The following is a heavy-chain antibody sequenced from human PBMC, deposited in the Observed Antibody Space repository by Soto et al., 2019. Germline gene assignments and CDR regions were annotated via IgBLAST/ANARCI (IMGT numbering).Heavy chain of an antibody. CDR1: GFTFSSYA. CDR3: ARDRGSGWPHSSYYGMDV. J-gene: IGHJ6*02. Sequence: LRLSCAASGFTFSSYAMHWVRQAPGKGLEWVAVISYDGSNKYYADSVKGRFTISRDNSKNTLYLQMNSLRAEDTAVYYCARDRGSGWPHSSYYGMDVWGQGTTVTVSS. D-gene: IGHD6-19*01. CDR2: ISYDGSNK. V-gene: IGHV3-30-3*01.